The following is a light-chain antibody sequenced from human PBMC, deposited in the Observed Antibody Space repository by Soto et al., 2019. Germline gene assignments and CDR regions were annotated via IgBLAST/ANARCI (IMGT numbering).Light chain of an antibody. V-gene: IGKV1-5*01. CDR1: QSIRHY. Sequence: DIQMTQSPPTLSASVGDRDTITCRASQSIRHYLAWYQQMPGKAPKLLIYGASTLQSGVPSRFSGSGSGTEFTLTISSLQPDDFGTYFCQHHNSYSQTFGPGTKVDIK. CDR3: QHHNSYSQT. CDR2: GAS. J-gene: IGKJ1*01.